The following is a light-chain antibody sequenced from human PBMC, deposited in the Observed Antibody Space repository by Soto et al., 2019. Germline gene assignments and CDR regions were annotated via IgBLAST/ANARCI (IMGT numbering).Light chain of an antibody. J-gene: IGKJ1*01. CDR2: DAS. CDR1: QTIGTY. V-gene: IGKV1-39*01. Sequence: IEVTQSPSSLAASLGDRVTLPCRASQTIGTYVNWYRQKSGAAPELLIYDASTLQSVVPTRCRGGASGKYFTITISILQLDVFATYYCQQSYKTPLTFGQGTKVDIK. CDR3: QQSYKTPLT.